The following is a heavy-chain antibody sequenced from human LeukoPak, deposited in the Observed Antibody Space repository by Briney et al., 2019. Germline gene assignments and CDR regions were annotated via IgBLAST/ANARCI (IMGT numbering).Heavy chain of an antibody. Sequence: AMSXVRQAPGKGVXWVSAINGSGGSTYYADSVKGRFTIPRDNSKNTLYLQMSSLRAEDTAVYYCAKDLGSSGWHGGWFDPWGQGTLVTVSS. V-gene: IGHV3-23*01. CDR2: INGSGGST. D-gene: IGHD6-19*01. J-gene: IGHJ5*02. CDR1: A. CDR3: AKDLGSSGWHGGWFDP.